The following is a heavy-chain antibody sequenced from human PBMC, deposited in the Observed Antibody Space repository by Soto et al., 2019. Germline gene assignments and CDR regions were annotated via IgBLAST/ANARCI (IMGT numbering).Heavy chain of an antibody. CDR2: ISAYNGNT. Sequence: QVQLVQSGAEVKKPGASVKVSCKAPGYTFTRYGITRVAQAPGQGLEWMGWISAYNGNTNYAQKLQGRVTMTTATSTGTASMEHMSLRSDDTAVSYCARDPGFRSDYWGQGTGVTVSS. V-gene: IGHV1-18*01. CDR3: ARDPGFRSDY. D-gene: IGHD3-9*01. J-gene: IGHJ4*02. CDR1: GYTFTRYG.